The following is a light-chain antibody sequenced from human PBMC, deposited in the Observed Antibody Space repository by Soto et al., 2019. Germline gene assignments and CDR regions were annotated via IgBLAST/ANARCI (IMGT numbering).Light chain of an antibody. CDR2: DVS. J-gene: IGLJ1*01. Sequence: SVLTRPRSVSGSAGRSGASACTGTSNDVGIYNYVSWYQHHPDKAPQLMIYDVSNRPSGVPDRFSGSKSGNTASLTISGLQAEDEADYYCCSYAGTYTYVFGTGTKVTVL. CDR3: CSYAGTYTYV. V-gene: IGLV2-11*01. CDR1: SNDVGIYNY.